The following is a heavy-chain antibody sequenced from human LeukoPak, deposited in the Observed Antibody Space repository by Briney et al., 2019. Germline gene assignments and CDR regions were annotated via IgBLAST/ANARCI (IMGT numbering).Heavy chain of an antibody. CDR3: AKVKDIVVVVAANDY. D-gene: IGHD2-15*01. Sequence: PGGSLRLSCAASGFTFSSYWMGWVRQAPGEGLEWVSAISGSGGSTYYADSVKGRFTICRDNSKNTLYLQMNSLRAEDTAVYYCAKVKDIVVVVAANDYWGQGTLVTVSS. J-gene: IGHJ4*02. V-gene: IGHV3-23*01. CDR2: ISGSGGST. CDR1: GFTFSSYW.